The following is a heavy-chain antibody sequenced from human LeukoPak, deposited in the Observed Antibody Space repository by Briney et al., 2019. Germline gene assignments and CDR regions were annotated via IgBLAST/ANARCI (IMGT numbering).Heavy chain of an antibody. V-gene: IGHV4-59*01. CDR3: ARVATDDFWSGYAFDI. D-gene: IGHD3-3*01. J-gene: IGHJ3*02. CDR1: GGSIGSYY. Sequence: PSETLSLTCTVSGGSIGSYYWSWIRQPPGKGLEWIGYIYYSGSTNYNPSLKSRVTISVDTSKNQFSLKLSSVTAADTAVYYCARVATDDFWSGYAFDIWGQGTMVTVSS. CDR2: IYYSGST.